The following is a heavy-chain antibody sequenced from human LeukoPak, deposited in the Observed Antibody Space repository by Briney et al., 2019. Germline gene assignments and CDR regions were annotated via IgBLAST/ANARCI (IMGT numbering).Heavy chain of an antibody. V-gene: IGHV3-74*01. CDR3: ARGGFGIVVVSAIDY. Sequence: GGSLRLSCAASGFTFRNYWMHWVRQAPGKGLVWVSRINSDGSSTTYADSVKGRFTMSRDNAKNTLYLQMNSLRAEDTAVYYCARGGFGIVVVSAIDYWGQGTLVSVSS. J-gene: IGHJ4*02. D-gene: IGHD2-21*01. CDR1: GFTFRNYW. CDR2: INSDGSST.